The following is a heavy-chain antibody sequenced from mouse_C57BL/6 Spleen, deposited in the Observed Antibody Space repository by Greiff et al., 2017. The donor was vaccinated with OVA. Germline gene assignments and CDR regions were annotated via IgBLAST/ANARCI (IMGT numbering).Heavy chain of an antibody. D-gene: IGHD1-1*01. J-gene: IGHJ3*01. CDR2: IYPGDGDT. CDR3: ARSYYGSSYEGFAY. CDR1: GYAFSSSW. V-gene: IGHV1-82*01. Sequence: VQLVESGPELVKPGASVKISCKASGYAFSSSWMNWVKQRPGKGLEWIGRIYPGDGDTNYNGKFKGKATLTADKSSSTAYMQLSSLTSEDSAVYFCARSYYGSSYEGFAYWGQGTLVTVSA.